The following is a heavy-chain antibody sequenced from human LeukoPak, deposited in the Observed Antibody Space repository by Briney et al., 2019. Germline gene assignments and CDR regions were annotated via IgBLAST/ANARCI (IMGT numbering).Heavy chain of an antibody. V-gene: IGHV3-7*04. CDR2: IKQDGTEK. Sequence: GGSLRLSCATSGFTFRTYWMNWVRQAPGEGLQWLASIKQDGTEKYYVDSVKGRFTISRDNAKNSLYLQMNSLRAEDTAVYYCARGAAYYYDSSGYYWGQGTLVTVSS. J-gene: IGHJ4*02. CDR1: GFTFRTYW. CDR3: ARGAAYYYDSSGYY. D-gene: IGHD3-22*01.